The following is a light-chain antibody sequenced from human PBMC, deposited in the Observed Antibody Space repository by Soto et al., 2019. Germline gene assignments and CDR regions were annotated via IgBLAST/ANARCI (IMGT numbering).Light chain of an antibody. V-gene: IGKV1-6*01. J-gene: IGKJ1*01. Sequence: AIPMTQSPSSLSASVGDRVTITCRSSQGIRTELAWYQQKPGKAPKLLIYGASSLQSEVPSRFSGSGSGTDFTLTISSLQPEDFATYYCLKDYSYPRTFGQGTKV. CDR1: QGIRTE. CDR2: GAS. CDR3: LKDYSYPRT.